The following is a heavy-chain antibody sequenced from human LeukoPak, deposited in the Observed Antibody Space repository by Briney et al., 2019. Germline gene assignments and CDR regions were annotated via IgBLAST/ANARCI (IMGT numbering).Heavy chain of an antibody. CDR1: GGAISSSTYS. CDR2: FYYNGNT. D-gene: IGHD1-26*01. J-gene: IGHJ4*02. CDR3: ARLWGPPKTPFDY. Sequence: SDTLSLTCTVSGGAISSSTYSWGWIRQPPGKELEWIASFYYNGNTYYNPSLNSRVTISGDTSKNQFSLRLTSVTAADTAVYYCARLWGPPKTPFDYWGQGNLVTVSS. V-gene: IGHV4-39*07.